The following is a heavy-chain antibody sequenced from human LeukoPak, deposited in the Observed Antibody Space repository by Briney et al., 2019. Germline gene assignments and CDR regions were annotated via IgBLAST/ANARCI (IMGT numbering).Heavy chain of an antibody. D-gene: IGHD2-21*02. V-gene: IGHV4-59*01. Sequence: SETLSLTCTVSGGSISNYYWSWIRQPPGKGLEWIGYIYYSGRTNYNPSLKSRVTISMDTSKNLFSLTLSSVTAADTALYYCARGAERLTATPFDYWGQGTLITVSS. CDR1: GGSISNYY. J-gene: IGHJ4*02. CDR3: ARGAERLTATPFDY. CDR2: IYYSGRT.